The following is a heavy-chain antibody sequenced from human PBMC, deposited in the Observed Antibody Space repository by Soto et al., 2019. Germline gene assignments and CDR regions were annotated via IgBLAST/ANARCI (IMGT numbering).Heavy chain of an antibody. Sequence: PGGSLRLSCAASGFTFSSYSMSWVRQAPGKGLEWVSSISSSSSYIYYADSVKGRFTISRDNAKNSLYLQMNSLRAEDTAVYYCARSTISMDAFDIWGQGTMVTVSS. V-gene: IGHV3-21*01. CDR2: ISSSSSYI. D-gene: IGHD3-16*02. CDR3: ARSTISMDAFDI. J-gene: IGHJ3*02. CDR1: GFTFSSYS.